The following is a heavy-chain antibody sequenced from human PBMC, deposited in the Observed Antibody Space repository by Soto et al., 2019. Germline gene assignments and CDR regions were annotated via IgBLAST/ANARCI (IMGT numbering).Heavy chain of an antibody. CDR1: GYIFTAYS. CDR3: AREENCSDGICYSEYFQR. Sequence: AASVKVSCKASGYIFTAYSMHWVRQAPGQGLEWMGVVNPSGGSTNYAQKFQGRITMTRDTSTSTVYMDLSSLTSEDTAVYYCAREENCSDGICYSEYFQRWGQGTLVTVS. J-gene: IGHJ1*01. D-gene: IGHD2-15*01. CDR2: VNPSGGST. V-gene: IGHV1-46*01.